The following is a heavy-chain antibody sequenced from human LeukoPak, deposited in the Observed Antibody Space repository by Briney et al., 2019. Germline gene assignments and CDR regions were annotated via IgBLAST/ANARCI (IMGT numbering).Heavy chain of an antibody. D-gene: IGHD1-7*01. J-gene: IGHJ4*02. CDR1: GYTLNDHA. Sequence: GASVKVSCKASGYTLNDHAIHWVRKAPGQGLEWTGVISPSDGTTGFPQKFQGRVTLTTDMSTGTVYMGLSRLESEDAAVYYCAMVRRTGTSRAYCDIWGQGTLVTVAS. CDR2: ISPSDGTT. V-gene: IGHV1-46*02. CDR3: AMVRRTGTSRAYCDI.